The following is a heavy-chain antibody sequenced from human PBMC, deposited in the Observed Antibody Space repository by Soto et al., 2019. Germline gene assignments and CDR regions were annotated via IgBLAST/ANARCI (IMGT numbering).Heavy chain of an antibody. D-gene: IGHD6-6*01. J-gene: IGHJ6*02. CDR3: ARGRSFNLGFYYVGIDV. Sequence: PGESLKISCQGSGYSFANYWIGWVRQMPGKDLEWMGIIYPGDSDTRYSPSFQGQVTISADKSLRTAYLQWTSLKASDTALYYCARGRSFNLGFYYVGIDVWGQGTTVTVYS. V-gene: IGHV5-51*01. CDR1: GYSFANYW. CDR2: IYPGDSDT.